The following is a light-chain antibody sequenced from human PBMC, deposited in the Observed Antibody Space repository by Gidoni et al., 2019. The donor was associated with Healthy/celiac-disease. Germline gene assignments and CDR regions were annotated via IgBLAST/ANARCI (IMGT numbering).Light chain of an antibody. CDR2: GAS. CDR1: QSVSGN. V-gene: IGKV3-15*01. Sequence: EIVMTQSPPTLSVSPGESATLSCSASQSVSGNLVWYQHKPGQAPRLLIYGASTRATGIPARFSGSGSGTEFTLTIRSLQSEDFAVYYCQQHNNWPTFGQGTKVEIK. J-gene: IGKJ1*01. CDR3: QQHNNWPT.